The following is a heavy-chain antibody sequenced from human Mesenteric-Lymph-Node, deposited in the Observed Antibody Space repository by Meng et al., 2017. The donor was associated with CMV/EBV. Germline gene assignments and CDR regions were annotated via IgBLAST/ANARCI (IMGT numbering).Heavy chain of an antibody. Sequence: TGSGGSISSGSYYWSWIRQHPGKGLEWIGYIYYDGSAYYNPSLNSRGTISLDTFKNQFSLRLTSVTDADTAIYYCARDRGAYATDVWGQGTTVTVSS. CDR2: IYYDGSA. D-gene: IGHD3-10*01. CDR3: ARDRGAYATDV. CDR1: GGSISSGSYY. V-gene: IGHV4-31*03. J-gene: IGHJ6*02.